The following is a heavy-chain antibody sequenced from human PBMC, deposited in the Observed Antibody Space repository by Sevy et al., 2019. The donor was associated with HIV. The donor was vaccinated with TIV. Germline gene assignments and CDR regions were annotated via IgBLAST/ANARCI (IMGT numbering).Heavy chain of an antibody. CDR2: IYHSGST. CDR1: GYSISSGYY. Sequence: SETLSLTCAVSGYSISSGYYWGWIRQPPGKGLEWIGSIYHSGSTYYNPSLKSRVTISVDTSKNQFSLKLSSVTDADTAVYYCARSYSGSYRGDDAFDIWGQGTMVTVSS. D-gene: IGHD1-26*01. CDR3: ARSYSGSYRGDDAFDI. V-gene: IGHV4-38-2*01. J-gene: IGHJ3*02.